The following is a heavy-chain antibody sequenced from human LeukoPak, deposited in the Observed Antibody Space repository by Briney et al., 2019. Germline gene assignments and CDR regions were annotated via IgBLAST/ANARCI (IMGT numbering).Heavy chain of an antibody. CDR1: GFTFSSYA. J-gene: IGHJ4*02. V-gene: IGHV3-30-3*01. CDR2: ISYDGSNK. CDR3: VRSKVEMATIGRGY. D-gene: IGHD5-24*01. Sequence: GRSLRLSCAASGFTFSSYAMHWVRQAPGKGLEWVAVISYDGSNKYYADSVKGRFTISRDNSKNTLYLQMNSLRAEDTAVYYCVRSKVEMATIGRGYWGQGTLVTVSS.